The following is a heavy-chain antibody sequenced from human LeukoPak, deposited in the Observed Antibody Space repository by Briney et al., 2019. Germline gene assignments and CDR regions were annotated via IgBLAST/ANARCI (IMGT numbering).Heavy chain of an antibody. CDR3: AKTLSRWELPDP. CDR1: GFTFSSYA. J-gene: IGHJ5*02. D-gene: IGHD1-26*01. Sequence: PGGSLRLSCAASGFTFSSYAMSWVRQAPVKGLEWVSAISGSGGSTYYADSVKGRFTISRDNSKNTLYLQMNSLRAEDTAVYYCAKTLSRWELPDPWGQGTLVTVSS. CDR2: ISGSGGST. V-gene: IGHV3-23*01.